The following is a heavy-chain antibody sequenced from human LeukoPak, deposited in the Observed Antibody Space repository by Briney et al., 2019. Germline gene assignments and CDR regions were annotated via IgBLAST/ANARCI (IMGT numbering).Heavy chain of an antibody. V-gene: IGHV3-74*01. D-gene: IGHD3-3*01. CDR1: GFIFSSYQ. Sequence: PGGSLRLSCAASGFIFSSYQMHWVRQAPGQGLVLVSRINSDGSSTNYADSVKGRFTISRDNAKNTLYLQMNSLRADVTAVYYCAREYDFWSGCPSYFDYWGQGTLVTVSS. CDR3: AREYDFWSGCPSYFDY. J-gene: IGHJ4*02. CDR2: INSDGSST.